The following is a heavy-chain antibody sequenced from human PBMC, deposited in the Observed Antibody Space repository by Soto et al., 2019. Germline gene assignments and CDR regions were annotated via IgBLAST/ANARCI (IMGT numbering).Heavy chain of an antibody. J-gene: IGHJ6*03. CDR2: ISNSGSTM. CDR3: ARFDSRYYFLMDV. Sequence: GWSLRLSCAASGFTFSDYYMSWIRQAPGKGLEWVSYISNSGSTMYYADSVKGRFTISRDDAKNSLYLQMNSLRAEDTAVYYCARFDSRYYFLMDVWGQGTTVTVSS. V-gene: IGHV3-11*01. CDR1: GFTFSDYY. D-gene: IGHD4-4*01.